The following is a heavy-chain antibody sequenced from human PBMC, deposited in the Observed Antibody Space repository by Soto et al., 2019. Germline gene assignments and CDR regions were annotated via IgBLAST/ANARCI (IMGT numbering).Heavy chain of an antibody. J-gene: IGHJ4*02. Sequence: QVQLQESGPGLVKPSETLSLTCIVSGGSMSSYYWGWFRQPPGKGLEWIGYIYYTGTTTYHPSLKSRVTISIDTSRTQFSLKLNSVTAADTAVYYCARLGGYYQAFDQWGQGSLVTVSS. CDR1: GGSMSSYY. V-gene: IGHV4-59*08. CDR2: IYYTGTT. D-gene: IGHD2-21*02. CDR3: ARLGGYYQAFDQ.